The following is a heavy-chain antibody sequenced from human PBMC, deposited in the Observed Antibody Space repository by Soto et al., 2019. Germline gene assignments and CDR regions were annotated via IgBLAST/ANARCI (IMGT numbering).Heavy chain of an antibody. D-gene: IGHD6-13*01. Sequence: GGSLRLSCAASGFSFSSYSMNWVRQAPGKGLEWVSYISSSSSTKYYADSVKGRFTISRDNAKNSLYLQMNSLRAEDTAVYYCARWGIAAGDYWGQGTLVTVSS. J-gene: IGHJ4*02. V-gene: IGHV3-48*01. CDR2: ISSSSSTK. CDR3: ARWGIAAGDY. CDR1: GFSFSSYS.